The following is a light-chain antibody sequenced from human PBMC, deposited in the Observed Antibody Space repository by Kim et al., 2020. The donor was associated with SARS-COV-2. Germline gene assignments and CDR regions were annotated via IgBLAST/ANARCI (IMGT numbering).Light chain of an antibody. CDR1: SSDIGADKY. CDR3: SSYAGRNNLL. J-gene: IGLJ2*01. Sequence: GQSVTISCTGTSSDIGADKYVSWYQQHPGKAPKLMIYDVSARPSGVPDRFSGSKSGSTASLTVSGLQTEDEADYYCSSYAGRNNLLFGGGTKLSVL. CDR2: DVS. V-gene: IGLV2-8*01.